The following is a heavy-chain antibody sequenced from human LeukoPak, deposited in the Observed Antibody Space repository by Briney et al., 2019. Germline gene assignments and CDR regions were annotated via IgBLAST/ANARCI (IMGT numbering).Heavy chain of an antibody. CDR1: GFTFSSYS. CDR2: ISSSSNYI. D-gene: IGHD6-19*01. V-gene: IGHV3-21*01. J-gene: IGHJ5*02. CDR3: AGDHRYSYSSGWYWFDP. Sequence: GGSLRLSCAASGFTFSSYSMNWVRQAPGKGLEWVSSISSSSNYIYYADSVKGRFTISRDNAKNSLYLQMNSLRAEDTAVYYCAGDHRYSYSSGWYWFDPWGQGTLVTVSS.